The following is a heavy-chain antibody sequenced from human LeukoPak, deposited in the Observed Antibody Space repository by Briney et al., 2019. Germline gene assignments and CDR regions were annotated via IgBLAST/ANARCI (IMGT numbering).Heavy chain of an antibody. CDR1: GVTLSSYA. Sequence: GGSLRLSCAASGVTLSSYAMSWARQAPGKGLEWVSGISSSGSGGNTYYADSVKGRFTISRDSSKNTLFLHMNTLRAEDTAIYYCAKDRTVGASYWCFDLWGRGTLVTVSS. V-gene: IGHV3-23*01. D-gene: IGHD1-26*01. CDR2: ISSSGSGGNT. CDR3: AKDRTVGASYWCFDL. J-gene: IGHJ2*01.